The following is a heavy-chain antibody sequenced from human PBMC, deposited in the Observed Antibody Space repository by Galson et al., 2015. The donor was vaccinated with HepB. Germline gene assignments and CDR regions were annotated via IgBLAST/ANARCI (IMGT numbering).Heavy chain of an antibody. D-gene: IGHD6-13*01. CDR2: INAGNGNT. J-gene: IGHJ1*01. CDR1: GYTFTSYA. Sequence: QSGAEVKKPGESLKVSCKASGYTFTSYAMHWVRQAPGQRLEWMGWINAGNGNTKYSQKFQGRVTMTTDTSTSTAYMELRSLRSDDTAVYYCARGYIAAAGLARAEYFQHWGQGTLVTVSS. V-gene: IGHV1-3*01. CDR3: ARGYIAAAGLARAEYFQH.